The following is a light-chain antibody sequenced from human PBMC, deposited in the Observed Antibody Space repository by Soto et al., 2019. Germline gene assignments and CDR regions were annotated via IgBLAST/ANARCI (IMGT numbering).Light chain of an antibody. CDR1: QSLLHSSGYNY. J-gene: IGKJ5*01. V-gene: IGKV2-28*01. CDR3: MQALQTPLT. CDR2: LVS. Sequence: EMVLTQSPRSLPVTPGEPASISCRSSQSLLHSSGYNYVDWYLQKPGQSPQLLIYLVSNRASGVPERFSGSGSGTDFTLKISRVEAEDVGHYYCMQALQTPLTFGQGTRLEIK.